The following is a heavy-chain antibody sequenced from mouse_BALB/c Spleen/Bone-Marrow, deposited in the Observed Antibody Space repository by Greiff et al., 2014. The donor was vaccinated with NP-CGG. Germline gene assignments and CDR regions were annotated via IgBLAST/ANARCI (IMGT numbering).Heavy chain of an antibody. CDR1: GFTFSDYY. CDR3: ARDRGVQGYAMDY. V-gene: IGHV5-4*02. CDR2: ISDGGSYT. J-gene: IGHJ4*01. D-gene: IGHD2-14*01. Sequence: EVQRVESGGGLVKPGGSLELSCAASGFTFSDYYMYWVRQTPEKRLEWVATISDGGSYTYYPDSVKGRFTISRDIAKNNLYLQMSSLKSEDTAMYYCARDRGVQGYAMDYWGQGTSVTVSS.